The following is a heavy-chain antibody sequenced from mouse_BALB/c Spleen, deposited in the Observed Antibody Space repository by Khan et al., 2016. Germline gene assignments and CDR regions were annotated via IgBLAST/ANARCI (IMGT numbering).Heavy chain of an antibody. CDR1: GYTFTSYW. Sequence: QMQLKQSGAELVKAGASVKMSCKASGYTFTSYWMHWVKQRLGQGLEWFAETNPTNGRTYYNEKFKSKATLTVDTSSSTAYMLLSGPTFEDSAVYYCARIKKIVATYFDYWGQGTTLTVSS. CDR2: TNPTNGRT. V-gene: IGHV1S81*02. CDR3: ARIKKIVATYFDY. J-gene: IGHJ2*01. D-gene: IGHD1-1*01.